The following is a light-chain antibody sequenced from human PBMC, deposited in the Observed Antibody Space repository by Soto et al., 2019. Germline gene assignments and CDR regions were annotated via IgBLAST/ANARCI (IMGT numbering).Light chain of an antibody. CDR2: SAS. J-gene: IGKJ2*01. CDR1: QSMSDS. Sequence: DIQLTQSPSSLSASIGDRITITCRASQSMSDSLNWYQQKSGQAPKLLIYSASNLESGVPSRFSGGGSGTDFTLTISSLQPEDIGTYFCQQCYSNSYTFGQGTTLEIK. CDR3: QQCYSNSYT. V-gene: IGKV1-39*01.